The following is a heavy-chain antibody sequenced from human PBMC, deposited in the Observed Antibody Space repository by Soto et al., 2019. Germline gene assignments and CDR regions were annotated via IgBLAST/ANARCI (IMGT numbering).Heavy chain of an antibody. J-gene: IGHJ1*01. Sequence: EVQLLESGGGLVQPGGSLRLSCAASGFTFSSYAMSWVRQAPGKGLEWVSAISGSGGSTYYADSVKDRFTISRDNSENALNLQMNSLGAEAAAVYYCGKFASGGGYYYFHHWGQGTLVTVSS. D-gene: IGHD6-19*01. CDR1: GFTFSSYA. CDR3: GKFASGGGYYYFHH. CDR2: ISGSGGST. V-gene: IGHV3-23*01.